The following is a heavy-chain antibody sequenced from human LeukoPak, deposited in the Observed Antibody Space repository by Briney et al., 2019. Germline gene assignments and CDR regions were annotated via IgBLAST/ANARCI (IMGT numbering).Heavy chain of an antibody. J-gene: IGHJ3*02. CDR1: GYTFTSYD. V-gene: IGHV1-8*03. D-gene: IGHD3-22*01. Sequence: ASVRLFCTASGYTFTSYDIHWVRQAPGQGLEWMGWMNPNSGNTVYAEKFQGRVTITRDTSNSTAYLELRSLRSDDTAVYYCARDGHRHYHYDSSGREDAFDIWGQGTMVTVSS. CDR3: ARDGHRHYHYDSSGREDAFDI. CDR2: MNPNSGNT.